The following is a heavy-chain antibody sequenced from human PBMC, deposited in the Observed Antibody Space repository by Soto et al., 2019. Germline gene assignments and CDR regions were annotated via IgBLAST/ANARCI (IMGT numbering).Heavy chain of an antibody. Sequence: SETLSLTCAVYGGSFSGYYWSWIRQPPGKGQEWIGEINHSGSTNYNPSLKSRVTISVDTSKNLFSVKLSSVTAADAAVYYCASPLRYFGWPSWGQGTLVTVSS. J-gene: IGHJ4*02. V-gene: IGHV4-34*01. CDR2: INHSGST. D-gene: IGHD3-9*01. CDR3: ASPLRYFGWPS. CDR1: GGSFSGYY.